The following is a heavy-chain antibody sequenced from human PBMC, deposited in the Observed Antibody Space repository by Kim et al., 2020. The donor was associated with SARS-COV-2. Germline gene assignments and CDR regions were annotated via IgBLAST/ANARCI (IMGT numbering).Heavy chain of an antibody. CDR3: AKDFASDY. V-gene: IGHV3-23*01. D-gene: IGHD3-3*01. J-gene: IGHJ4*02. CDR2: RGGRT. Sequence: RGGRTNYADSVKGRFTISRDNSKNPLYLQMNSLRAEDTALYYCAKDFASDYWGQGTLVTVSS.